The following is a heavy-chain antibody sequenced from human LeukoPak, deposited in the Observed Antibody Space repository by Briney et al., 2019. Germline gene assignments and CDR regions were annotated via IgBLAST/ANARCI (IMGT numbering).Heavy chain of an antibody. J-gene: IGHJ4*02. D-gene: IGHD2-8*01. CDR2: IWYDGSNK. CDR3: ARERCMNY. Sequence: GGSLRLSCATSGFTFNNYGMHWVRQAPGKGLEWVAVIWYDGSNKYYADSVKGRFTISRDNSKNTLYLQMNSLRAEDTAVYYCARERCMNYWGQGTLVTVSS. V-gene: IGHV3-33*01. CDR1: GFTFNNYG.